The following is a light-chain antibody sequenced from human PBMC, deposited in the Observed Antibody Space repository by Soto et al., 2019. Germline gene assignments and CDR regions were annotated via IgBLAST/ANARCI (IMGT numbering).Light chain of an antibody. CDR3: QQYNNWPRT. CDR1: QSVSSY. V-gene: IGKV3D-15*01. CDR2: EAS. Sequence: EIVMTQSPATLSVSPGERATLSCRASQSVSSYLGWYQQKPGQPPRLLIYEASNRATGIPARFSGSGSGTEFTLTISSLQSEDFAVYYCQQYNNWPRTFGQGTKVDIK. J-gene: IGKJ1*01.